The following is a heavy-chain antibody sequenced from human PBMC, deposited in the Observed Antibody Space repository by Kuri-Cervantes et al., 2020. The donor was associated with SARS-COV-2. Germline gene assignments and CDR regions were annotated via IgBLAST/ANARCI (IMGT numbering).Heavy chain of an antibody. CDR1: GFTFSSYG. Sequence: GGSLRLSCAASGFTFSSYGMHWVRQAPGKGLEWVAVISYDGSNKYYADSVKGRFTISRDNSKNTLYLQMNSLRAEDTAVYYCARGGWNLDYYYYYGMDVWGQGTTVTVSS. D-gene: IGHD1-1*01. CDR3: ARGGWNLDYYYYYGMDV. CDR2: ISYDGSNK. J-gene: IGHJ6*02. V-gene: IGHV3-30*03.